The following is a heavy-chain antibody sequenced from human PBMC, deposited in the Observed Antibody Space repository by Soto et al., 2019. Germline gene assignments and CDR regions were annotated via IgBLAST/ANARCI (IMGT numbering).Heavy chain of an antibody. J-gene: IGHJ5*02. Sequence: QVQLLQWGTGALKPSETLSLTCTVHGGSLGGYYCNWIRHSPGKALEWIGEVSHVDSTNYNPSLKGLATISLDTPTNQFSLKLTSMTAADTAVYYCARAYLTGTTPPYNWFDRWGQGTLVTVAS. D-gene: IGHD1-7*01. CDR3: ARAYLTGTTPPYNWFDR. V-gene: IGHV4-34*01. CDR1: GGSLGGYY. CDR2: VSHVDST.